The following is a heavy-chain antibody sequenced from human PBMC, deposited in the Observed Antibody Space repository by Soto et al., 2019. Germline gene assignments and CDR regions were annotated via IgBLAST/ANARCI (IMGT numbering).Heavy chain of an antibody. D-gene: IGHD3-10*01. Sequence: SETLSLTCAVSGYSITSSSFWGWIRQPPGKGLEWIGSIHLGGTTYYDPSLKSRVTISLDTSRNEFSLRLTSVTAADTAVYYCARPRPNFGAVDSWGQGALVTV. CDR1: GYSITSSSF. V-gene: IGHV4-38-2*01. CDR3: ARPRPNFGAVDS. CDR2: IHLGGTT. J-gene: IGHJ4*02.